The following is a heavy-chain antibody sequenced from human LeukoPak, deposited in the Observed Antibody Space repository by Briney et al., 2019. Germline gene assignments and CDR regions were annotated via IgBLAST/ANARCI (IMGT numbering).Heavy chain of an antibody. J-gene: IGHJ2*01. V-gene: IGHV1-3*01. CDR2: INAGNGNT. Sequence: GASVKVSCKASGYTFTSYAMHWVRQAPGQRLEWMGWINAGNGNTKYSQKFQGRVTITRDTSASTAYMELSSLRSEDTAVYYCAKGNRIAAAGQVVYFDLWGRGTLVTVSS. D-gene: IGHD6-13*01. CDR3: AKGNRIAAAGQVVYFDL. CDR1: GYTFTSYA.